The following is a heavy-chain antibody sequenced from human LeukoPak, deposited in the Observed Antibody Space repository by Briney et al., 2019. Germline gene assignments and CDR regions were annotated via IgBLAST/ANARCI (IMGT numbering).Heavy chain of an antibody. J-gene: IGHJ6*03. Sequence: SVKVSCKASGGTFRSYAISWVRQAPGQGLEWMGRIIPIFGTANYAQKFQGRVTITTDESTSTAYMELSSLRSEDTAVYYCARDGFSIAAAGVYYYYMDVWGKGTTVTVSS. CDR3: ARDGFSIAAAGVYYYYMDV. CDR2: IIPIFGTA. D-gene: IGHD6-13*01. CDR1: GGTFRSYA. V-gene: IGHV1-69*05.